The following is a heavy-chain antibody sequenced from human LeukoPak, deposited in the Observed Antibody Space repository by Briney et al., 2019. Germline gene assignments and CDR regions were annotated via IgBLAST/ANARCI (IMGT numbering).Heavy chain of an antibody. J-gene: IGHJ3*02. CDR1: GYTFTSYA. Sequence: ASVKLSCKASGYTFTSYAMNWVRQAPGQGLEWMGWINPNSGGTNYAQKFQGRVTMTRDTSISTAYMELSRLRSDDTAVYYCARDGPDYDILTGYFAFDIWGQGTMVTVSS. CDR2: INPNSGGT. V-gene: IGHV1-2*02. CDR3: ARDGPDYDILTGYFAFDI. D-gene: IGHD3-9*01.